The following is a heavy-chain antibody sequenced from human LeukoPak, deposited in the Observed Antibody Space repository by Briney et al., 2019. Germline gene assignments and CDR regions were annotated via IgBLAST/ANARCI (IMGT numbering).Heavy chain of an antibody. CDR3: AKGQLYDDILTGAFDFDY. J-gene: IGHJ4*02. Sequence: GGSLRLCCAASGFTFDDYAMHWVRQAPGKGLEWVSLISWDGGSTYYADSVKGRFTISRDNSKNSLYLQMNSLRAEDTALYYCAKGQLYDDILTGAFDFDYWGQGTLVTVSS. V-gene: IGHV3-43D*03. CDR1: GFTFDDYA. CDR2: ISWDGGST. D-gene: IGHD3-9*01.